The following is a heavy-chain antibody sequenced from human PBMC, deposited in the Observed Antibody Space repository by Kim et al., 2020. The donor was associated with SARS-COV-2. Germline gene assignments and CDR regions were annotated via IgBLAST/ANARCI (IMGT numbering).Heavy chain of an antibody. V-gene: IGHV1-18*01. CDR2: ISAYNGNT. D-gene: IGHD6-13*01. CDR1: GYTFTSYG. Sequence: ASVKVSCKASGYTFTSYGISWVRQAPGQGLEWMGWISAYNGNTNYAQKLQGRVTMTTDTSTSTAYMELRSLRSDDTAVYYCARGHSSSWYPYPLNGYYYGMDVWGQGTTVTVSS. CDR3: ARGHSSSWYPYPLNGYYYGMDV. J-gene: IGHJ6*02.